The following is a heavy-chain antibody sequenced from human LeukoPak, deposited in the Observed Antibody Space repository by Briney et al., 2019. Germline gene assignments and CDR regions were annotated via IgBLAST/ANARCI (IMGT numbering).Heavy chain of an antibody. J-gene: IGHJ4*02. CDR2: ISAYNGNT. V-gene: IGHV1-18*01. CDR3: ARVKSELLEVDY. Sequence: ASVKVSCKASGYTFTSYGISWVRQAAGQGLEWMGWISAYNGNTNYAQKLQGRVTMTTDTSTSTAYMELRSLRSDDTAVYYCARVKSELLEVDYWGQGTLVTVSS. D-gene: IGHD1-26*01. CDR1: GYTFTSYG.